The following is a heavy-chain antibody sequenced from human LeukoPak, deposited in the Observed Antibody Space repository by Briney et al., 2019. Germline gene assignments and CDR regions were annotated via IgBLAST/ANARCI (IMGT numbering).Heavy chain of an antibody. D-gene: IGHD3-22*01. CDR3: ATPLDYYDRSDSHQGGD. J-gene: IGHJ4*02. CDR2: IKQDGSEI. Sequence: GGSLRLSCAASGFTFSTYWMSWVRQAPGKGLEWVANIKQDGSEIYHVDSVKDRFTISRDNAKNSLYLQMNSLRAEDTAVYYCATPLDYYDRSDSHQGGDWGQGTLVTVSS. V-gene: IGHV3-7*03. CDR1: GFTFSTYW.